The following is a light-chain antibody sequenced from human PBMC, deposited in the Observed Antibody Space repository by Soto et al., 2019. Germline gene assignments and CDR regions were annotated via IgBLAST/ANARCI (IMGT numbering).Light chain of an antibody. J-gene: IGKJ4*01. CDR2: GAS. Sequence: EIVMTQSPATLSVSPGERATLSCRASQSVSRNLAWYQQKPGQAPRLLIYGASTRATGIPARFSGSGSGTELTLTISSLQSEEFAVYYCHPYNNWPPLTFGGGTKVEIK. CDR3: HPYNNWPPLT. CDR1: QSVSRN. V-gene: IGKV3-15*01.